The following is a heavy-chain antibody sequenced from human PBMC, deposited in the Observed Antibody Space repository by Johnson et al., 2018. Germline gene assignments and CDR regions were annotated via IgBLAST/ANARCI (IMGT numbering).Heavy chain of an antibody. V-gene: IGHV3-30*18. J-gene: IGHJ6*02. CDR1: GFNFSTYG. CDR3: ANAGYHDAYHYYGLDV. D-gene: IGHD3-9*01. CDR2: ISFDGSDK. Sequence: VQLVESGGGVVQPGRSRRLSCVASGFNFSTYGFHWVRQAPGKGLEWVALISFDGSDKYYADSVKGRFTISRDNSKNKVYLQMNSLRLEDTAIYYCANAGYHDAYHYYGLDVWGQGTTVAVSS.